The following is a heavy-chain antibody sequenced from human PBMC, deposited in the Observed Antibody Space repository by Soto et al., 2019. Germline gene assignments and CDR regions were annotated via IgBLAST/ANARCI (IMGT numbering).Heavy chain of an antibody. CDR1: GGTFSSYA. V-gene: IGHV1-69*13. CDR2: IIPIFGTA. J-gene: IGHJ4*02. Sequence: SVKVSCKASGGTFSSYAISWVRQAPGQGLEWMGGIIPIFGTANYAQKFQGRVTITADESTSTAYMELSSLRSDDTAVYYCARPVAGTRSGFGYWGQGTLVTVAS. CDR3: ARPVAGTRSGFGY. D-gene: IGHD6-19*01.